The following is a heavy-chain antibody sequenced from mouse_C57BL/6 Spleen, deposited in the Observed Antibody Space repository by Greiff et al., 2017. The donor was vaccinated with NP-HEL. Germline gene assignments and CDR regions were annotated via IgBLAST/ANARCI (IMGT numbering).Heavy chain of an antibody. CDR2: ISNGGGST. Sequence: EVKLVESGGGLVQPGGSLKLSCAASGFTFSDYYMYWVRQTPEKRLEWVAYISNGGGSTYYPDTVKGRFTISRDNAKNTLYLQMSRLKSEDTAMYYCARHVALYAMDYWGQGTSVTVSS. V-gene: IGHV5-12*01. CDR1: GFTFSDYY. J-gene: IGHJ4*01. D-gene: IGHD1-1*01. CDR3: ARHVALYAMDY.